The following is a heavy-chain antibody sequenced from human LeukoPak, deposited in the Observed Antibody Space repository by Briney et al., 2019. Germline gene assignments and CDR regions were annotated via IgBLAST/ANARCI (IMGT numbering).Heavy chain of an antibody. Sequence: GGSLRLSCAASGFTFSSYWMHWVRQAPGKGLEWVGNIKQDGSETYYVASVMGRFSISRDNAKNSLFLQMSSLRAEDTAVYYCAREQGKWVRGYNYGSNPDYWGQGTLVTVSS. CDR1: GFTFSSYW. D-gene: IGHD5-18*01. V-gene: IGHV3-7*01. CDR3: AREQGKWVRGYNYGSNPDY. J-gene: IGHJ4*02. CDR2: IKQDGSET.